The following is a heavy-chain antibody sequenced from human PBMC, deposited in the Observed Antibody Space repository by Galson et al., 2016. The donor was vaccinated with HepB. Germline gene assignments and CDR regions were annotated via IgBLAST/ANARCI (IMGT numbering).Heavy chain of an antibody. V-gene: IGHV3-48*04. Sequence: SLRLSCADSGFTFNTYGMNWVRQAPGKGLEWVSYISSASSIKYYADSVEGRFTISRDNARHSLYLEMNSLRGEDTATYYCARDYVPGAWGQGVLVTVSS. CDR3: ARDYVPGA. J-gene: IGHJ5*02. D-gene: IGHD3-10*01. CDR2: ISSASSIK. CDR1: GFTFNTYG.